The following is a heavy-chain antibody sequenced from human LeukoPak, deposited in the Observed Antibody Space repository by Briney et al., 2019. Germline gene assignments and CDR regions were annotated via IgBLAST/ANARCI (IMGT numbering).Heavy chain of an antibody. CDR2: IRYDGSNK. CDR3: AKPRPTSIAAAPEAFDI. J-gene: IGHJ3*02. V-gene: IGHV3-30*02. CDR1: GFTFSSYG. D-gene: IGHD6-13*01. Sequence: PGGSLRLSCAASGFTFSSYGMHWVRQAPGKGLEGVAFIRYDGSNKYYADSVKGRFTISRDNSKNTLYLQMNSLRAEDTAVYYCAKPRPTSIAAAPEAFDIXXQGTTVTVPS.